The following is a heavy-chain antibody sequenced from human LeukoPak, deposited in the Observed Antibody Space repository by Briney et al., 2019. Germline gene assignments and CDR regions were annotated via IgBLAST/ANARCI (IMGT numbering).Heavy chain of an antibody. CDR3: AKEAAVAVYFDY. CDR1: GYTFTGYY. J-gene: IGHJ4*02. V-gene: IGHV1-2*06. CDR2: INPDSGGT. Sequence: ASVKVSCKASGYTFTGYYVHWVRQAPGQGLEWMGRINPDSGGTNYAQRFQGRVTMTRDTSISTAYMELGRLTADDTAVYYCAKEAAVAVYFDYWGQGTLVPVSS. D-gene: IGHD6-19*01.